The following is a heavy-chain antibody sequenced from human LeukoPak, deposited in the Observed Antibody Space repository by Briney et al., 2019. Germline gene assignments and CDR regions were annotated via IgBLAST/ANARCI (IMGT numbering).Heavy chain of an antibody. J-gene: IGHJ4*02. D-gene: IGHD1-26*01. CDR2: IIPIFGTA. V-gene: IGHV1-69*01. CDR1: GGTFSSYA. CDR3: ARENLLGATIDY. Sequence: SVKVSCKASGGTFSSYAISWVRQAPGQGLEWMGGIIPIFGTANYAQKFQGRVTITADESTSTAYMELSSLRSEDTAVYYCARENLLGATIDYWGQGTLVTVSS.